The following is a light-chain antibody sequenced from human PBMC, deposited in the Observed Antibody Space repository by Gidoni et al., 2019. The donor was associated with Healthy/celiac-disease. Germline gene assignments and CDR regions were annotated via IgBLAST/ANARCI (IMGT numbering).Light chain of an antibody. CDR3: QQYNNWPPWT. J-gene: IGKJ1*01. V-gene: IGKV3-15*01. Sequence: EIVMTQSPATLSVSPGERATLSCRASQSGSSILAWYQQKPGQAPRLLIYDASTRATGIPARCSGSGSGTEFTLSISSLQSEDFAVYDCQQYNNWPPWTFGQGTKVEIK. CDR2: DAS. CDR1: QSGSSI.